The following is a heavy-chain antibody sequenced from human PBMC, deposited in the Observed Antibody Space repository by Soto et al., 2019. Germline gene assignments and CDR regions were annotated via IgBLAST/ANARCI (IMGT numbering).Heavy chain of an antibody. D-gene: IGHD3-10*01. V-gene: IGHV6-1*01. J-gene: IGHJ6*02. Sequence: PSQTLSLTCAISGDSVSSNSAGWNWIRQSPSRGLEWLGRTYYKSKWNNDYALSVKSRTSINPDTSKNQFSLHLYSVTPEDTAVYYCTGITWFRGMDVWGQGTPVTVSS. CDR3: TGITWFRGMDV. CDR2: TYYKSKWNN. CDR1: GDSVSSNSAG.